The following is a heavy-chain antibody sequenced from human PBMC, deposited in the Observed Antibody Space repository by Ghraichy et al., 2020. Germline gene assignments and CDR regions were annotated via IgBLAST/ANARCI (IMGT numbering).Heavy chain of an antibody. CDR1: GFTFSSYA. CDR2: ISGSGGST. J-gene: IGHJ2*01. V-gene: IGHV3-23*01. CDR3: AKAPSGYSSSWYGYWYFDL. D-gene: IGHD6-13*01. Sequence: LSLTCAASGFTFSSYAMSWVRQAPGKGLEWVSAISGSGGSTYYADSVKGRFTISRDNSKNTLYLQMNSLRAEDTAVYYCAKAPSGYSSSWYGYWYFDLWGRGTLVTVSS.